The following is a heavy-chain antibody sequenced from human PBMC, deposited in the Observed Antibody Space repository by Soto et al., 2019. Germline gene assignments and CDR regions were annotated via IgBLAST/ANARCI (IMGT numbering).Heavy chain of an antibody. J-gene: IGHJ4*02. Sequence: ASVKVSCKASGYTFTGYYMHWVRQAPGQGLEWMGWINPNSGGANYAQKFQGRVTMTRDTSISTAYMELSRLRSDDTAVYYCARSLRKATSVLTTQKDNYDPGPEGYWGQGTLVTVSS. CDR3: ARSLRKATSVLTTQKDNYDPGPEGY. CDR2: INPNSGGA. V-gene: IGHV1-2*02. D-gene: IGHD3-22*01. CDR1: GYTFTGYY.